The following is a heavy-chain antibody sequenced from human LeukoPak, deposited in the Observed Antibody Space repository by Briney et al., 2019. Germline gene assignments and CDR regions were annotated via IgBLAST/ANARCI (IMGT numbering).Heavy chain of an antibody. J-gene: IGHJ4*02. CDR3: AKVHSYGWLHNFDY. V-gene: IGHV3-48*02. Sequence: GGSLRLSCAASGFTFSSYSKNWVRQAPGKGLEWVSYVSSSTSTIYYANSVKGRFTISRDNAKNSLYLQMNSLRDEDTAVYYCAKVHSYGWLHNFDYWGQGTLVTVSS. CDR2: VSSSTSTI. CDR1: GFTFSSYS. D-gene: IGHD5-24*01.